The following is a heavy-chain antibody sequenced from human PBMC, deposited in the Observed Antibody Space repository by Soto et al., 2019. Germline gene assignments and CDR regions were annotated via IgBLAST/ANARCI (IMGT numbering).Heavy chain of an antibody. V-gene: IGHV4-31*03. CDR3: ARGNWIWPPTWFDP. CDR1: GGSISSGGYY. Sequence: QVQLQESGPGLVKPSQTLSLTCTVSGGSISSGGYYWSWIRQHPGKGLEWIGYIYYSGSTYYNPSLKSRVTISLDTSKNQFSLKLRSVTAADTAVYYCARGNWIWPPTWFDPWGQGSLATVSS. D-gene: IGHD1-1*01. J-gene: IGHJ5*02. CDR2: IYYSGST.